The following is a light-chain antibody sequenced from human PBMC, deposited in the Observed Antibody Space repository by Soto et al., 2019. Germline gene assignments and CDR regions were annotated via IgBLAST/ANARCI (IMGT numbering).Light chain of an antibody. CDR2: NAS. J-gene: IGKJ2*01. Sequence: IVLTQFPATLSVSPGERATLSCRAGDSIGTNVAWYQHKPGQSPRLLIYNASTRPPGVAARFSGSGSGTEFTLTISSLQPEDFAVYYCQHYNSGPVYTFGQGTKLDIK. V-gene: IGKV3-15*01. CDR1: DSIGTN. CDR3: QHYNSGPVYT.